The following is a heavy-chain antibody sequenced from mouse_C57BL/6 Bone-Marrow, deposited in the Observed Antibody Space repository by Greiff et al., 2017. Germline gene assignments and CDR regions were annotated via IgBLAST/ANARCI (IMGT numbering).Heavy chain of an antibody. D-gene: IGHD2-3*01. CDR1: GYTFTSYW. CDR2: INPSSGYT. Sequence: VKLQQSGAELAKPGASVKLSCKASGYTFTSYWLHWVQQRPGQGLEWIGYINPSSGYTKYNQKFKDKATLTADKSSSTAYMQMSRLTYEDSAVYYCARNDDGYCLFDYWGQGTTLTVSS. J-gene: IGHJ2*01. CDR3: ARNDDGYCLFDY. V-gene: IGHV1-7*01.